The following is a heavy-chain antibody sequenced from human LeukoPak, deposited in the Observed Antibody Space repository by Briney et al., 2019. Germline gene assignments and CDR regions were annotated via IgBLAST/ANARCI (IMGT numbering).Heavy chain of an antibody. CDR3: ARHIAAAGTRADY. CDR1: GGSFSGYY. D-gene: IGHD6-13*01. CDR2: INHSGST. J-gene: IGHJ4*02. Sequence: PSETLSLTCAVYGGSFSGYYWSWIRQPPGKGLEWIGEINHSGSTNYNPSLKCRVTISVDTSKNQFSLKLSSVTAADTAVYYCARHIAAAGTRADYWGQGTLVTVSS. V-gene: IGHV4-34*01.